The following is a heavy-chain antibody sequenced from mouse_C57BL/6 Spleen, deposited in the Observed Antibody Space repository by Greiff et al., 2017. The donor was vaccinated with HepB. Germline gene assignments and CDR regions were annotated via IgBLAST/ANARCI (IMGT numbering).Heavy chain of an antibody. D-gene: IGHD1-1*01. V-gene: IGHV1-18*01. J-gene: IGHJ4*01. CDR3: ERTPLYYGSSVGAMDY. CDR1: GYTFTDYN. Sequence: EVQLQQSGPELVKPGASVKIPCKASGYTFTDYNMDWVKQSHGKSLEWIGDINPNNGGTIYNQKFKGKATLTVDKSSSTAYMELRSLTSEDTAVYYCERTPLYYGSSVGAMDYWGQGTSVTVSS. CDR2: INPNNGGT.